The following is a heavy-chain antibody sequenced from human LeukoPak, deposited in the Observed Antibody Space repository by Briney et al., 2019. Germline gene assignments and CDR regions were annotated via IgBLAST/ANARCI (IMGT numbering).Heavy chain of an antibody. V-gene: IGHV3-23*01. CDR2: ISERGGST. CDR1: GITLSNYG. Sequence: GGSLRLSCVVSGITLSNYGMSWVRQAPGKGLEWVSGISERGGSTSYADSVKGRFIISRDTSKDTVYLQMNSLRAEDTAVYYCARDPDFSTFLQGDYWGQGTQVTVSS. D-gene: IGHD2-2*01. CDR3: ARDPDFSTFLQGDY. J-gene: IGHJ4*02.